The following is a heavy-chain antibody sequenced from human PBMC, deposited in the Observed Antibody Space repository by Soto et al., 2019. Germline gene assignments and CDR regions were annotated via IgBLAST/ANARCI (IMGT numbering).Heavy chain of an antibody. CDR3: ARQDGYYYYMDV. CDR2: VFYTGST. V-gene: IGHV4-59*08. J-gene: IGHJ6*03. CDR1: GGSFSSHY. Sequence: QVELQESGPGLVKPSETLSLTCKVSGGSFSSHYWSWIRQPPGEGMEWIGSVFYTGSTNYNPSLRRRALISVATSKNQSSLKLRSVTAADTAVYYCARQDGYYYYMDVWGKGTTVTVSS.